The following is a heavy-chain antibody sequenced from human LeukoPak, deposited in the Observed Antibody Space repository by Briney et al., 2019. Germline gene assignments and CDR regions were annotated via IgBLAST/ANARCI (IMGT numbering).Heavy chain of an antibody. CDR2: ISSSSSTI. D-gene: IGHD4-17*01. J-gene: IGHJ4*02. CDR1: GFTFNSYN. CDR3: AKGGATVIDY. V-gene: IGHV3-48*04. Sequence: GGSLRLSCAASGFTFNSYNMNWVRQAPGKGLEWVSYISSSSSTIYYADSVKGRFTISRDNAKNTLYLQMNSLRAEDTAVYYCAKGGATVIDYWGQGTLVTVSS.